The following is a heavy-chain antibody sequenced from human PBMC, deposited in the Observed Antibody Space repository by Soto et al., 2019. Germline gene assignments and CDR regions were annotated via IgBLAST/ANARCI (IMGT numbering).Heavy chain of an antibody. CDR3: ARDREMTIFGVVHPTRWLDP. CDR1: GGSISPGGFY. Sequence: QVQLQESGPGLVKPSQTLSLTCTVSGGSISPGGFYWTWIRQHPGKGLEWIGYIYYTGSPYYNPSLKSRVTISIDTSKNQFSLKLSSVTAADTAVYYCARDREMTIFGVVHPTRWLDPWCQGTLVTGSS. V-gene: IGHV4-31*03. D-gene: IGHD3-3*01. CDR2: IYYTGSP. J-gene: IGHJ5*02.